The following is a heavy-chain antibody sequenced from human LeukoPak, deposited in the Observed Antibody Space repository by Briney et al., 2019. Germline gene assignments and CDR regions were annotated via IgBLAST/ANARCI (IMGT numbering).Heavy chain of an antibody. D-gene: IGHD2-2*03. V-gene: IGHV3-48*01. CDR1: GFTFSSYS. J-gene: IGHJ4*02. CDR2: ISSSSNTT. Sequence: GGSLRLSCAASGFTFSSYSMNWVRQAPGKGLEWVSYISSSSNTTYYADSVKGRFTISRDNSKNTLYLQMNSLRAEDTAVYYCAKDSGYCSSSGCYFDFWGQGTLVSVSS. CDR3: AKDSGYCSSSGCYFDF.